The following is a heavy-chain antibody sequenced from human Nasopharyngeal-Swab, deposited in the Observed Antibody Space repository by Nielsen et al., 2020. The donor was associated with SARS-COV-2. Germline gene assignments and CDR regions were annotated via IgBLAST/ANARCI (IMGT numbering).Heavy chain of an antibody. V-gene: IGHV3-30-3*01. J-gene: IGHJ5*02. CDR1: GFTFSSYA. D-gene: IGHD3-10*01. CDR2: ISYDGSNK. Sequence: GGSLRLSCAASGFTFSSYAMHWARQAPGKGLEWVAVISYDGSNKYYADSVKGRFTISRDNSKNTLYLQMNSLRAEDTAVYYCARDRRNPRGSGSHRSLYNWFDPWGQGTLVTVSS. CDR3: ARDRRNPRGSGSHRSLYNWFDP.